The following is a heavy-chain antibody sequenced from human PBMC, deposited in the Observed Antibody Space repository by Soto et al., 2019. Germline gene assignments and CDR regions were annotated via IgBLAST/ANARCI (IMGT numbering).Heavy chain of an antibody. Sequence: TGGSLRLSCVVSGFTFNTYWMTWIRQAPGKGLEWVANINEDGNKQNYVDSVRGRSTISRDNAKTSLYLQMNSLRVEDTAVYYCATRAGAPADWGQGTLVTVS. D-gene: IGHD6-25*01. V-gene: IGHV3-7*01. J-gene: IGHJ4*02. CDR1: GFTFNTYW. CDR2: INEDGNKQ. CDR3: ATRAGAPAD.